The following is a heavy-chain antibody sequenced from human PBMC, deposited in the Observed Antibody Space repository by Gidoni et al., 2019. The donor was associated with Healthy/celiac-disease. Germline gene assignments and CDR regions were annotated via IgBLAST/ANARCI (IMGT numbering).Heavy chain of an antibody. V-gene: IGHV5-51*01. Sequence: EVQLVQSGAEVKKPGESLKIPCKGSGYSFTSYWIGGVRQMPGKGLEWMGIIYPGDSDTRYSPSFQGQVTISADKSISTAYLQWSSLKSSDTAMYYCARQSPYSSGVADAFDIWGQGTMVTVSS. CDR3: ARQSPYSSGVADAFDI. D-gene: IGHD6-25*01. CDR1: GYSFTSYW. CDR2: IYPGDSDT. J-gene: IGHJ3*02.